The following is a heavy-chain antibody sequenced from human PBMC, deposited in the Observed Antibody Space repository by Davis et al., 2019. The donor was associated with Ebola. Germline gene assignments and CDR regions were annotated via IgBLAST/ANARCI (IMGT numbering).Heavy chain of an antibody. D-gene: IGHD3-16*02. J-gene: IGHJ6*03. CDR1: GGSVSSGSYY. Sequence: PSETLSLTCTVSGGSVSSGSYYWSWIRQPPGKGLEWIGYIYYSGSTNYNPSLKSRVTISVDTSKNQFSLKLSSVTAADTAVYYCARGPSIVSYYYYYMDVWGKGTTVTVSS. CDR2: IYYSGST. CDR3: ARGPSIVSYYYYYMDV. V-gene: IGHV4-61*01.